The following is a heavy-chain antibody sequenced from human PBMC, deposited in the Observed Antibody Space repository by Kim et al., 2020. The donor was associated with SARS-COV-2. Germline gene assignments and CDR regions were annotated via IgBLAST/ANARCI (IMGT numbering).Heavy chain of an antibody. CDR3: AKDLGGGWGYYYDSSGFDY. D-gene: IGHD3-22*01. J-gene: IGHJ4*02. CDR2: ISWNSGSI. CDR1: GFTFDDYA. V-gene: IGHV3-9*01. Sequence: GGSLRLSCAASGFTFDDYAMHWVRQAPGKGLEWVSGISWNSGSIGYADSVKGRFTISRDNAKNSLYLQMNSLRAEDTALYYCAKDLGGGWGYYYDSSGFDYWGQGTLVTVSS.